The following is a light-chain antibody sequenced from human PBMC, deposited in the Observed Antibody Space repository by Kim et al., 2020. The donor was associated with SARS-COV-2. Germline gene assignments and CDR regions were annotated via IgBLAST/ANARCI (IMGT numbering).Light chain of an antibody. CDR3: QQFDHLPPT. CDR1: QDISNF. J-gene: IGKJ4*01. V-gene: IGKV1-33*01. CDR2: DAS. Sequence: ASVGDRVTITCQASQDISNFLNWYQHIPGKAPKLLIYDASHLETGVPSRFSGSGSVTDFTFTISSLQPEDVATYYCQQFDHLPPTFGGGTKVDIK.